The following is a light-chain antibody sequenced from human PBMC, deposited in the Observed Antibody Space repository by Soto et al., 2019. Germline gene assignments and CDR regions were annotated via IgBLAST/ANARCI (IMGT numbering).Light chain of an antibody. Sequence: AIQLTQSPSSLSASVGDRVTITCRASQGISSYLGWYQQKPGKAPKLXXFDAFSLESGVPSRFSGSRSGTEFTLTISSLQPDDYATYYCQQYNSYSPLTFGGGTKVDIK. J-gene: IGKJ4*01. CDR2: DAF. V-gene: IGKV1-13*02. CDR3: QQYNSYSPLT. CDR1: QGISSY.